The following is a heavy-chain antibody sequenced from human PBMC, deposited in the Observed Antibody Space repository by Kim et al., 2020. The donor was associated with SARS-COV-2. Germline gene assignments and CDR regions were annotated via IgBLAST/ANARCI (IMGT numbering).Heavy chain of an antibody. D-gene: IGHD6-13*01. J-gene: IGHJ4*02. CDR2: LSDTGGST. Sequence: GGSLRLSCAASGFTFNNYAMSWVRQAPGKGLEWVSGLSDTGGSTYYADSMKGRFTISRDNLKYMLYLQMKNLRVEDTAVYYCAKDGRYLVPHTLDFWGQGVLVTVSS. V-gene: IGHV3-23*01. CDR1: GFTFNNYA. CDR3: AKDGRYLVPHTLDF.